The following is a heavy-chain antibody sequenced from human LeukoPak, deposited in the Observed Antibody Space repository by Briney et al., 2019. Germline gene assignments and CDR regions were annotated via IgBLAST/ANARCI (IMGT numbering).Heavy chain of an antibody. CDR2: VSSSSTYT. D-gene: IGHD4-23*01. J-gene: IGHJ4*02. Sequence: PGGSLRLSCAASGFTFSDYYMSWIRQAPGKGLEWVSYVSSSSTYTNYADSVKGRFTISRDNAKNSLYLQMNSLRDEDTAVYYCAITVEATEDCWGQGTLVTVSS. V-gene: IGHV3-11*06. CDR3: AITVEATEDC. CDR1: GFTFSDYY.